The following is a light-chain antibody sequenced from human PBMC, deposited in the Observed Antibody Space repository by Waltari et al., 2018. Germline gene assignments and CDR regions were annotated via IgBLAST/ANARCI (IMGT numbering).Light chain of an antibody. CDR1: QSVLYSYNNKNY. J-gene: IGKJ1*01. Sequence: DIVMTQSPDSLAVSLGERATLHCKSSQSVLYSYNNKNYLAWYQQKAGQPPKLLIYWASTRESGVPDRFSGSESGTDFSLTISSLQAEDVAVYYCQQYYSAWTFGQGTKVEIK. CDR3: QQYYSAWT. V-gene: IGKV4-1*01. CDR2: WAS.